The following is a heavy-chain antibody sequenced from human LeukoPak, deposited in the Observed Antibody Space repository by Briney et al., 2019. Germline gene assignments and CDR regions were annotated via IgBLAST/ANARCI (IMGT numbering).Heavy chain of an antibody. CDR2: INHSGST. Sequence: SETLSLTCAVYGGSFSGYYWSWIRQPPGKGLEGIGEINHSGSTNYNPSLKSRVTISVDTSKNQFSLKLSSVTAADTAVYYCVRGCSGGSCLASFDPWGQGTLVTVSS. CDR3: VRGCSGGSCLASFDP. CDR1: GGSFSGYY. D-gene: IGHD2-15*01. J-gene: IGHJ5*02. V-gene: IGHV4-34*01.